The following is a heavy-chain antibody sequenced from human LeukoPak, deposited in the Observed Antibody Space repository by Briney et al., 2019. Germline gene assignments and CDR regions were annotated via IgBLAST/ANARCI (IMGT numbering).Heavy chain of an antibody. CDR1: GGTFSSYA. D-gene: IGHD2-2*01. CDR2: IIPIFGTA. CDR3: ARDLLGSSTSPGWFDP. V-gene: IGHV1-69*01. J-gene: IGHJ5*02. Sequence: GASVKVSCKASGGTFSSYAISWVRQAPGQGLEWMGGIIPIFGTANYAQKFQGRVTITADESTSTAYMELSSLRSEDTAVYYCARDLLGSSTSPGWFDPWGQGTLVTVSS.